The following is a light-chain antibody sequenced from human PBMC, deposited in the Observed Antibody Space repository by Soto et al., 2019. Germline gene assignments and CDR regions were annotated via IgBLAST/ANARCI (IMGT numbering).Light chain of an antibody. V-gene: IGKV4-1*01. CDR3: QQYYSTPLT. Sequence: DIVMTQSPDSLAVSLGERATINCKSSQSVLYSSNNKNYLAWYQQKPGQPPKLLIYWASTRESGVPARFSGSGSGTDSTLTTSSLQAEDVAVYYCQQYYSTPLTFGQGTKLEIK. CDR2: WAS. J-gene: IGKJ2*01. CDR1: QSVLYSSNNKNY.